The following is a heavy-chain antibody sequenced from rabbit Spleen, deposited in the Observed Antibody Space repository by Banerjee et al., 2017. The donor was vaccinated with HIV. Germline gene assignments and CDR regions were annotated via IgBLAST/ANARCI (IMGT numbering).Heavy chain of an antibody. J-gene: IGHJ6*01. D-gene: IGHD1-1*01. CDR1: GFSFSSSYY. V-gene: IGHV1S45*01. CDR3: ARDSSSSFSSYGMDL. Sequence: QEQLEESGGGLVNPGGTLTLTFTASGFSFSSSYYMCWVRQAPGKGLEWIACIVNGDGITYFASWVKGRFPISKTSSTTVTLQMPSLIVADSATYFCARDSSSSFSSYGMDLWGQGTLVSV. CDR2: IVNGDGIT.